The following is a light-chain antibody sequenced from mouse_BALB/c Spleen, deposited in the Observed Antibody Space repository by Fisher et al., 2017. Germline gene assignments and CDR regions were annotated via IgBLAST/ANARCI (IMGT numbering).Light chain of an antibody. CDR2: DTS. V-gene: IGKV4-59*01. CDR1: SSVSY. CDR3: HQWSSYPFT. Sequence: IVITQSTAIMSASPGEKVTMTCSASSSVSYMHWYQQKSGTSPKRWIYDTSKLASGVPARLSGSGSGTSYSLTISSMEAEDAASYFCHQWSSYPFTFGSGTKLEIK. J-gene: IGKJ4*01.